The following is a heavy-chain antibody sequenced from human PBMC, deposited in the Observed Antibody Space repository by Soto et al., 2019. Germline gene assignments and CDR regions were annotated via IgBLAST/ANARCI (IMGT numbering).Heavy chain of an antibody. CDR3: ARGFPLWFDP. CDR1: GYTFTTYG. V-gene: IGHV1-18*01. Sequence: ASVKVSCKASGYTFTTYGISWVRQAPGQGLEWMGWISTYNDNTDFAQKLQGRVTMTTDTSTSTAYMELSSLRSEGTAVYYCARGFPLWFDPWGQGTLVTVSS. J-gene: IGHJ5*02. D-gene: IGHD3-16*02. CDR2: ISTYNDNT.